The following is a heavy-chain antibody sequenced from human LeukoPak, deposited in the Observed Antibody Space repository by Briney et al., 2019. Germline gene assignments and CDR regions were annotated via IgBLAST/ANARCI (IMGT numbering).Heavy chain of an antibody. CDR1: GGSFSGYY. D-gene: IGHD5-18*01. J-gene: IGHJ4*02. CDR2: INHSGST. Sequence: SETLSLTCAVYGGSFSGYYWSWIRQPPGQGLEWIGEINHSGSTNYNPSLKSRVTISVDTSKNQFSLKLSSVTAADTAVYYCARKGYSYGFRNWGQGTLVTVSS. CDR3: ARKGYSYGFRN. V-gene: IGHV4-34*01.